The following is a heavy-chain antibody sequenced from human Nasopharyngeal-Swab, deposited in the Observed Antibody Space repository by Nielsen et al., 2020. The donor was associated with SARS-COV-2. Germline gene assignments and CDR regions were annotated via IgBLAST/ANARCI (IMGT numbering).Heavy chain of an antibody. V-gene: IGHV3-23*01. Sequence: GGSLRLSCAASGFTFSTYALSWVRQAPGKGLEWVSAISGSGAVTHYADSVKGRFTISRDNSKNTLSLHMISLRAEDTAVYYCAKVLRGWEVAYYYYSMDVWGQGTTVTVSS. CDR2: ISGSGAVT. D-gene: IGHD1-26*01. J-gene: IGHJ6*02. CDR3: AKVLRGWEVAYYYYSMDV. CDR1: GFTFSTYA.